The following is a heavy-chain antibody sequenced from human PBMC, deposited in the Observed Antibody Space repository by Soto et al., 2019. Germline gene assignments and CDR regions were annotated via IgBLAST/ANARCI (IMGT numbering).Heavy chain of an antibody. CDR2: IYWDDSK. V-gene: IGHV2-5*02. CDR3: AHRRNGLDP. Sequence: QITLKESGPTLVKPTQTLTLTCTFSGFSLSTSGVGVGWIRQPPGKALEWLALIYWDDSKRYSPSLESRLTNTKDTAKNQVVLTMTNMDPVDTATYYCAHRRNGLDPWGQGILVTVSS. D-gene: IGHD4-4*01. CDR1: GFSLSTSGVG. J-gene: IGHJ5*02.